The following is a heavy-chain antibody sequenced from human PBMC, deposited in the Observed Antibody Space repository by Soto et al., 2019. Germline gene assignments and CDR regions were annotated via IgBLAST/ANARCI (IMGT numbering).Heavy chain of an antibody. CDR3: ARDLRYFDWLLGEDYYYGMDV. J-gene: IGHJ6*02. CDR1: GYTFTNFG. Sequence: ASVKVSCKASGYTFTNFGISWVRQAPGQRLEWMGWINAGNGHTKFSQKFQGRVTITRDTSASTAYMELSSLRSEDTAVYYCARDLRYFDWLLGEDYYYGMDVWGQGTTVTVSS. CDR2: INAGNGHT. V-gene: IGHV1-3*01. D-gene: IGHD3-9*01.